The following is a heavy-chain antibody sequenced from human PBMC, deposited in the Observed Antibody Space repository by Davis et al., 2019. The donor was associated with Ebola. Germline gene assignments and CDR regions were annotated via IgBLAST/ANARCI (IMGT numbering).Heavy chain of an antibody. D-gene: IGHD2/OR15-2a*01. CDR3: ARHHVAPGCTSTTCTPRAFDS. J-gene: IGHJ4*02. CDR1: GYNFITYW. CDR2: IYPEDSDT. V-gene: IGHV5-51*01. Sequence: GESLKISCKVSGYNFITYWIGWVRQMPDKGLEWMGLIYPEDSDTVYSPSFQGQVTISADKSINTAYLEWSGLQASDTAVYYCARHHVAPGCTSTTCTPRAFDSWGQGTLVTVSS.